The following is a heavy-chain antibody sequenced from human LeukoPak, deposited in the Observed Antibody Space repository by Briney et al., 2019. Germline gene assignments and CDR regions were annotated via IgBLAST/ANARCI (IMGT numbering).Heavy chain of an antibody. CDR2: IHYSGST. CDR1: GGSISSYY. V-gene: IGHV4-59*01. Sequence: SETLSLTCTVSGGSISSYYWSWIRQPPGKGLEWIGYIHYSGSTNYNPSLKSRVTISVDTSKNQFSLKLSSVTAADTAVYYCAREVIVGATGYYYYGMDVWGQGTTVTVSS. D-gene: IGHD1-26*01. CDR3: AREVIVGATGYYYYGMDV. J-gene: IGHJ6*02.